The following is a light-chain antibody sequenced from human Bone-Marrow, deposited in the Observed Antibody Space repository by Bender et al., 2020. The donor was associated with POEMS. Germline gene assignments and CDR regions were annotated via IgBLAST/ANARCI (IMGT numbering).Light chain of an antibody. CDR2: EVT. CDR3: SAYTGSTTWV. CDR1: SSDIGTYDH. J-gene: IGLJ3*02. Sequence: QSALTQPASVSASPGQTITISCTGTSSDIGTYDHVSWYQQHPGKAPKLMIYEVTQRPSGVSTRFSGSKSGNTASLTISGLQAEDEADYFCSAYTGSTTWVFGGGTKLTVL. V-gene: IGLV2-14*01.